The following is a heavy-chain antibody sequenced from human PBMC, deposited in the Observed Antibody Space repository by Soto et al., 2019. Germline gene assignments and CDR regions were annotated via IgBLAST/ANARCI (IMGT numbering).Heavy chain of an antibody. D-gene: IGHD5-12*01. CDR2: INPSGGST. Sequence: ASVKVSCKASGYTFTSYYMHWVRQAPGQGLEWMGIINPSGGSTSYAQKFQGRVTMTRDTSTSTVYMELSSLRFEDTAVYYCARQLTIVFDYPGVDPWGQGTLVTVSS. CDR3: ARQLTIVFDYPGVDP. V-gene: IGHV1-46*01. J-gene: IGHJ5*02. CDR1: GYTFTSYY.